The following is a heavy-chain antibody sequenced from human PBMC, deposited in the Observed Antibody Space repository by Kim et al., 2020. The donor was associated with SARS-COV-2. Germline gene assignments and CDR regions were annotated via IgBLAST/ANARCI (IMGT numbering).Heavy chain of an antibody. J-gene: IGHJ4*02. Sequence: GGSLRLSCAASGFTFSSYGMHWVRQAPGKGLEWVAVIWYDGSNKYYEDSVKGRFTISRDNSKNMLYLQMNSLRAEDTAVYYCERDLGYSGYDYFDYWGQGTLVTVSS. D-gene: IGHD5-12*01. V-gene: IGHV3-33*01. CDR2: IWYDGSNK. CDR1: GFTFSSYG. CDR3: ERDLGYSGYDYFDY.